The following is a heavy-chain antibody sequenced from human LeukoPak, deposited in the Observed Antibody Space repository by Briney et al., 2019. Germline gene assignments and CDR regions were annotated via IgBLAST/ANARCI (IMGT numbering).Heavy chain of an antibody. D-gene: IGHD1-14*01. Sequence: SETLSLTCTVSGGSISSGGYYWSWIRQHPGKGLEWIGYIYYSGSTYYNPSLKSRVTISVDTSKNQFSLKLSSVTAADTAVYYCARDPRGISWFDPWGQGTLVTVSS. CDR1: GGSISSGGYY. J-gene: IGHJ5*02. CDR2: IYYSGST. CDR3: ARDPRGISWFDP. V-gene: IGHV4-31*03.